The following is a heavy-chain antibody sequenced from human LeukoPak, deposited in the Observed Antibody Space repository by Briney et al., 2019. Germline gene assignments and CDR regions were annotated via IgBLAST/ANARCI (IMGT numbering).Heavy chain of an antibody. D-gene: IGHD3-10*01. CDR3: ARGRGSGSYPYYYYYMDV. V-gene: IGHV3-21*04. CDR2: ISSSSSYI. Sequence: PGGSLRLSCAASGFTFSSYSMNWVRQAPGKGLEWVSSISSSSSYIYYADSVKGRFTISRDNAKNSLYLQMNSLRAEDTAVYYCARGRGSGSYPYYYYYMDVWGKGTTVTISS. CDR1: GFTFSSYS. J-gene: IGHJ6*03.